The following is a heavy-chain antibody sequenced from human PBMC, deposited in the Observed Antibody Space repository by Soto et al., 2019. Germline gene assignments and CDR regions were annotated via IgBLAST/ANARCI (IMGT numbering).Heavy chain of an antibody. CDR1: GYTLTSYY. V-gene: IGHV1-46*01. J-gene: IGHJ1*01. D-gene: IGHD2-2*01. CDR3: AVSTNWYLYFQH. Sequence: ASVKVSCKASGYTLTSYYTHCVRQAPGQGLEWMGIINPSGGSTTYTQKFQGRVTMTRDTSTSTVYMELSSLRSQDTAVYYCAVSTNWYLYFQHWGQGTLVTVS. CDR2: INPSGGST.